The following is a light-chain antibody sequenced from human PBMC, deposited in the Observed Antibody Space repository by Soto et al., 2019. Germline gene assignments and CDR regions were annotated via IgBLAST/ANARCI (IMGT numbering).Light chain of an antibody. Sequence: ESVLTQSPGTLSLSPGERAALSCRASQSVSSSYLAWYQQKSGQAPRLLIYAASTRATGIPDRFSGSGSGTDFPLTISILEPEDFAVYFCQLYGSSPPMYTFGQGTKLEIK. V-gene: IGKV3-20*01. CDR2: AAS. CDR1: QSVSSSY. J-gene: IGKJ2*01. CDR3: QLYGSSPPMYT.